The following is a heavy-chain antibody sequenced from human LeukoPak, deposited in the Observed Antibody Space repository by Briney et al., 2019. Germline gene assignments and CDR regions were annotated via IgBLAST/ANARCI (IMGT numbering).Heavy chain of an antibody. V-gene: IGHV3-23*01. CDR3: AKTPGQRRPSECDY. Sequence: GGSLRLSCAASGFTFSNAYMNWVRQAPGKGLEWVSSITGTDASTFYADSVKGRFTISRDNPKNTLYLQMNSLRAEDTAVYYCAKTPGQRRPSECDYWGQGTLVTVSS. J-gene: IGHJ4*02. D-gene: IGHD6-25*01. CDR1: GFTFSNAY. CDR2: ITGTDAST.